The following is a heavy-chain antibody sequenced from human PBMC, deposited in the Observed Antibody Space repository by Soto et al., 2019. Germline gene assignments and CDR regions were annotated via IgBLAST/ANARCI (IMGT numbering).Heavy chain of an antibody. V-gene: IGHV3-53*04. CDR3: ASEGTVTTDYYYYMDV. CDR1: GFTVSSNY. D-gene: IGHD4-17*01. Sequence: VESGGGLVQPGGSLRLSCAASGFTVSSNYMSWVRQAPGKGLEWVSVIYSGGSTYYADSVKGRFTISRHNSKNTLYLQMNSLRAEDTAVYYCASEGTVTTDYYYYMDVWGKGTTVTVSS. J-gene: IGHJ6*03. CDR2: IYSGGST.